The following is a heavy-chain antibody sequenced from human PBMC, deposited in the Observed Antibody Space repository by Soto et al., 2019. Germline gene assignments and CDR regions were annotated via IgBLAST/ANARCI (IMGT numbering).Heavy chain of an antibody. CDR2: IWYDGSNK. J-gene: IGHJ6*02. Sequence: ESGGGVVQPGRSLRLSCAASGFTFSSYGMHWVRQAPGKGLEWVAVIWYDGSNKYYADSVKGRFTISRDNSKNTLYLQMNSLRAEDTAVYYCARGPGVFGVVISYYYGMDVWGQGTTVTVSS. CDR3: ARGPGVFGVVISYYYGMDV. D-gene: IGHD3-3*01. V-gene: IGHV3-33*01. CDR1: GFTFSSYG.